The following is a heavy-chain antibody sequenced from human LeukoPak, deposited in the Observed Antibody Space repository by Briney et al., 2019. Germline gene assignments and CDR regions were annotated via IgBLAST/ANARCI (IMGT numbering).Heavy chain of an antibody. Sequence: HSQTLSLTCAISGDSVSSNSAAWNWIRQSPSRGLEWLGRTYYKTKWFNDYALSVKSRIIITPDTSKNQFSLQLDSVTPEDTAVYYCTRNFRVWGQGILVTVSS. D-gene: IGHD3-3*01. CDR2: TYYKTKWFN. V-gene: IGHV6-1*01. CDR3: TRNFRV. CDR1: GDSVSSNSAA. J-gene: IGHJ4*02.